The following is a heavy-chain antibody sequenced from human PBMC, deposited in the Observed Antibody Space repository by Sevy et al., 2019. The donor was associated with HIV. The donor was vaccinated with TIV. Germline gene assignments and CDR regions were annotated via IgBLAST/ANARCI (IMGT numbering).Heavy chain of an antibody. V-gene: IGHV3-7*01. CDR1: GFTFSSYW. Sequence: GGSLRLSCAASGFTFSSYWMSWVRQAPGKGLEWVANIKQDGSEKYYVDSVKGRFTISRDNAKNSLYLQMNSLRAEDTAVYYCARHVGRGYDFWSGYPYYYYYGMDVWSQGTTVTVSS. J-gene: IGHJ6*02. CDR2: IKQDGSEK. D-gene: IGHD3-3*01. CDR3: ARHVGRGYDFWSGYPYYYYYGMDV.